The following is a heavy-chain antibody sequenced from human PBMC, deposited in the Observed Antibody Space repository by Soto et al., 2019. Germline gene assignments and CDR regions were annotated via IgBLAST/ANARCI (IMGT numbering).Heavy chain of an antibody. CDR2: MNPNSGNT. CDR3: ARYAKVLRFLENYYYYGMDV. V-gene: IGHV1-8*02. D-gene: IGHD3-3*01. J-gene: IGHJ6*02. Sequence: ASVKFSCKASGYTFTSYGINWVRQATGQGLEWMGWMNPNSGNTGYAQKFQGRVTMTRNTSISTAYMELSSLRSEDTAVYYCARYAKVLRFLENYYYYGMDVWGQGTTVTVSS. CDR1: GYTFTSYG.